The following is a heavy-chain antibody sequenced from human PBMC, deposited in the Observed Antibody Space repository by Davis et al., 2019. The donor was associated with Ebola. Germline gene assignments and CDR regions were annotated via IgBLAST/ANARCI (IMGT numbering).Heavy chain of an antibody. CDR2: IYYSGST. Sequence: PSETLSLTCTVSGGSISSYYWSWIRQPPGKGLEWIGYIYYSGSTNYNPSLKSRVTMSVHQSKNQFFLNLSAVTAADTAVYYCARDIGYYYGSGSGGYFDYWGQGTLVTVSS. D-gene: IGHD3-10*01. V-gene: IGHV4-59*01. J-gene: IGHJ4*02. CDR3: ARDIGYYYGSGSGGYFDY. CDR1: GGSISSYY.